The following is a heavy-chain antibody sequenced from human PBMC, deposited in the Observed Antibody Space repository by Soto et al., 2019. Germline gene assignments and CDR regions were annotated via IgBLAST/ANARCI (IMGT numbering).Heavy chain of an antibody. D-gene: IGHD1-20*01. J-gene: IGHJ5*02. Sequence: PSQTLSLTCAISVDSVYGYSVAWNLIRQSPSRGLEWLGRTYYRSKWYNDYAVSVKSRITINSDTSKNQFSLHLNSVTPEDTAVYYCAREQTYNNRAKWFDLWGQAILV. CDR2: TYYRSKWYN. V-gene: IGHV6-1*01. CDR3: AREQTYNNRAKWFDL. CDR1: VDSVYGYSVA.